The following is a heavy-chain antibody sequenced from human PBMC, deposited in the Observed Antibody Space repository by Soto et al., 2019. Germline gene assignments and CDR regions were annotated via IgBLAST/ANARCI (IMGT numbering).Heavy chain of an antibody. Sequence: QVQLVQSGTEVRKPGASVKVSCTASGYTFTSYGISWVRQAPGQGLEWMGWISGDKGNTNCAQKVQGRVTMTTDTSTSTAYMELTSLRSDDTAVYYCARDGITGRRPFDIWGQGTMVTVSS. CDR1: GYTFTSYG. J-gene: IGHJ3*02. CDR3: ARDGITGRRPFDI. D-gene: IGHD1-20*01. V-gene: IGHV1-18*01. CDR2: ISGDKGNT.